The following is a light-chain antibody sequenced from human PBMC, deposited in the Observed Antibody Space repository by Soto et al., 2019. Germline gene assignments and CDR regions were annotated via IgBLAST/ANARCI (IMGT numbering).Light chain of an antibody. CDR3: QVWDSSTYVV. V-gene: IGLV3-9*01. Sequence: SYELTQPLSVSVALGQTARITCGRNNIGSKNVHWYQQKPGQAPVLVIYRDSNRPSGIPERFSGSNSGNTATLTISRAQAGDEADYYCQVWDSSTYVVFGGGTKLTVL. CDR1: NIGSKN. CDR2: RDS. J-gene: IGLJ2*01.